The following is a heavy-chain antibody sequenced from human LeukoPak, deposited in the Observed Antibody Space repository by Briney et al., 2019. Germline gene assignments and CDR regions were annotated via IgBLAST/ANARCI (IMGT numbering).Heavy chain of an antibody. CDR1: GVTVSINH. CDR3: ARARRCGLYDDYGACFDY. CDR2: IYTAGNT. D-gene: IGHD4-17*01. V-gene: IGHV3-53*01. J-gene: IGHJ4*02. Sequence: PGGSLRLSCAVSGVTVSINHVAWVRLAPGQGLEWVSIIYTAGNTYYADSVKGRFTISRDNSKDTLYLQMNSLRAEDTAVYYCARARRCGLYDDYGACFDYWGQGTLLIVSS.